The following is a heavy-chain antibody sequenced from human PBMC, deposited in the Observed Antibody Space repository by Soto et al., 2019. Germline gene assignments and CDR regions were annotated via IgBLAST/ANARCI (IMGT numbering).Heavy chain of an antibody. V-gene: IGHV4-39*01. J-gene: IGHJ5*02. D-gene: IGHD3-10*01. CDR1: GGSISSSSYY. CDR2: IYYSGST. Sequence: QLQLQESGPGLVKPSETLSLTCTVSGGSISSSSYYWGWIRQPPGKGLEWIGSIYYSGSTYYNPSLKGRVTISVDTPKNQFSLKLSSVTAADTAVYYCATRWYYYGSGSYYNNWFDPWGQGTLVTVSS. CDR3: ATRWYYYGSGSYYNNWFDP.